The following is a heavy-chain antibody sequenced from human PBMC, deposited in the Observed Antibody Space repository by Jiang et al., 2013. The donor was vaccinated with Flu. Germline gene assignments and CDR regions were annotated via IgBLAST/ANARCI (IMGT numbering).Heavy chain of an antibody. V-gene: IGHV3-23*01. D-gene: IGHD3-10*01. CDR1: GFTFSSYA. Sequence: GFTFSSYAMSWVRQAPGKGLQWVSAISVSGSSTYYADSVKGRFTISRDNSKNTLYLQMSSPRAEDTAVYYCAANSVVRGVIDNWGQGTLVTVSS. CDR2: ISVSGSST. J-gene: IGHJ4*02. CDR3: AANSVVRGVIDN.